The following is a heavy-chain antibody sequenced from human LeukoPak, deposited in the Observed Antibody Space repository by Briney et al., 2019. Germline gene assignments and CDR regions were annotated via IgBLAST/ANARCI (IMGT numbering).Heavy chain of an antibody. J-gene: IGHJ3*01. CDR2: FKSKTYGGTT. D-gene: IGHD2-2*01. V-gene: IGHV3-15*01. CDR1: GITLTYDW. Sequence: GASLRLSCAASGITLTYDWMSWVRKAPGKGVERVGRFKSKTYGGTTDYAARVKGRFTVSRDDSKNMVALQMNSLKTEDTALYYCTKERYCASTTCPGAFDLWGQGTMVTVSS. CDR3: TKERYCASTTCPGAFDL.